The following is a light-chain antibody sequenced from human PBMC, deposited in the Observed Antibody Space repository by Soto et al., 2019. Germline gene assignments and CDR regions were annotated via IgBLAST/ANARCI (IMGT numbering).Light chain of an antibody. J-gene: IGKJ5*01. V-gene: IGKV3D-20*02. CDR3: QQRRSWQVT. CDR2: DAS. Sequence: EIVLTQSPGTLSLSPGDRATLSCRASQSVSSSYLAWYQQKPGQAPRLLIYDASKRETGIPARFSGSGSGTKFTLTISSLEPEDFAVYYCQQRRSWQVTFGQGTRLEIK. CDR1: QSVSSSY.